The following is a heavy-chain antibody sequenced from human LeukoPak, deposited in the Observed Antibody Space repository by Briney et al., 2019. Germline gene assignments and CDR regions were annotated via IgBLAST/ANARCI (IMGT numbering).Heavy chain of an antibody. CDR3: ARHYYDRSGYTHDAFDI. CDR2: IYTSEST. CDR1: GGFISSGNDY. D-gene: IGHD3-22*01. J-gene: IGHJ3*02. Sequence: PSETLSLTCTVSGGFISSGNDYWRWIRQPAGKGRGWIGHIYTSESTNYNPSLKSRVTISVDTSKNQFSLKLSSVTAADTAVYYCARHYYDRSGYTHDAFDIWGQGTMVTVS. V-gene: IGHV4-61*09.